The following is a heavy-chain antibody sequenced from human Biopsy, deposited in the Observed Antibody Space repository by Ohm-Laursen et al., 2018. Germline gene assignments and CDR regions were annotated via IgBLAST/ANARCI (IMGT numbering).Heavy chain of an antibody. CDR1: GYTFTSYD. CDR3: ARVFCTSTTCYGLLDN. CDR2: ISPYNDKT. Sequence: GASVKVSYKASGYTFTSYDISWVRQAPGQGLEWMGWISPYNDKTSYPPKLQDRVTMTADTSTNTAHMELRSLRSDDTAVYYCARVFCTSTTCYGLLDNWGQGTVVTVSS. V-gene: IGHV1-18*01. J-gene: IGHJ4*02. D-gene: IGHD2/OR15-2a*01.